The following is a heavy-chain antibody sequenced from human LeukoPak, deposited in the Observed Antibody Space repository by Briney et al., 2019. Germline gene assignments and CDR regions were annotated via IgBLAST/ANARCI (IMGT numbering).Heavy chain of an antibody. Sequence: PGGSLRLSCAASGFTFSSYSMNWVRQAPGKGLEWVSYISSSSSTIYYADSVKGRFTISRDNAKNSLYLQMNSLRAEDTAVYYCARELHSYDFWSGYYRGDAFDIWGQGTMVTVSS. V-gene: IGHV3-48*01. CDR3: ARELHSYDFWSGYYRGDAFDI. J-gene: IGHJ3*02. CDR2: ISSSSSTI. CDR1: GFTFSSYS. D-gene: IGHD3-3*01.